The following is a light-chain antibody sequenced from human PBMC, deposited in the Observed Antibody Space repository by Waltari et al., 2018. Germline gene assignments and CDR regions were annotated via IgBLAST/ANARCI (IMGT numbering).Light chain of an antibody. J-gene: IGKJ3*01. CDR3: QQSYSTPFT. CDR1: QSISSY. CDR2: AAS. Sequence: DIQMTQSPSSLSASVGDRVTITCRASQSISSYLNWYHQKPGKAPKLLIYAASSLQSGVPSRFSGSGSGTDFTLTISSLQHEDFATYYCQQSYSTPFTFGPGTKVDIK. V-gene: IGKV1-39*01.